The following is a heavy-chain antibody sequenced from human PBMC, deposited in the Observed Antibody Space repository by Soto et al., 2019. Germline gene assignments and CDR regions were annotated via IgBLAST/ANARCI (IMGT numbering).Heavy chain of an antibody. CDR2: ISAYNGNT. J-gene: IGHJ6*03. D-gene: IGHD2-15*01. CDR1: GYTFTSYG. Sequence: ASVKVSCKASGYTFTSYGISWVRQAPGQGLEWMGWISAYNGNTNYAQKLQGRVTMTTDTSTSTAYMELRSLRSDDTAVYYCARGYCSGGSCYSGYYYYYYYMDVWGKGTTVTVSS. V-gene: IGHV1-18*01. CDR3: ARGYCSGGSCYSGYYYYYYYMDV.